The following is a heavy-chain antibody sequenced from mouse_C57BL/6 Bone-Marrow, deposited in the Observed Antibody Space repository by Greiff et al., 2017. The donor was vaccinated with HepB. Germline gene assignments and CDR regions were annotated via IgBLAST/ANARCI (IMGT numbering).Heavy chain of an antibody. V-gene: IGHV2-2*01. Sequence: QVQLKQSGPGLVQPSQSLSITCIVSGFSLTSYGVHWVRQSPGKGLEWLGVIWSGGSTDYNAAFISRLSISKDNSKSQVFFKMNSLQADDTAIYYCARNWITTVVAQYYYAMDYWGQGTSVTVSS. CDR3: ARNWITTVVAQYYYAMDY. J-gene: IGHJ4*01. D-gene: IGHD1-1*01. CDR2: IWSGGST. CDR1: GFSLTSYG.